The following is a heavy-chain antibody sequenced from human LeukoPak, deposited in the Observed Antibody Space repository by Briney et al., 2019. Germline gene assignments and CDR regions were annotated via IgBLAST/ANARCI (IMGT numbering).Heavy chain of an antibody. CDR2: INHSGST. CDR1: GGSFSGYY. Sequence: SETLSLTCAVYGGSFSGYYWSWIRQPPGKGLEWIGEINHSGSTNYNPSLKSRVTISVDTSKNQFSLKLSSVTAADTAVYYCARFMVRGAKLRAFDIWGQGTMVTVSS. V-gene: IGHV4-34*01. J-gene: IGHJ3*02. CDR3: ARFMVRGAKLRAFDI. D-gene: IGHD3-10*01.